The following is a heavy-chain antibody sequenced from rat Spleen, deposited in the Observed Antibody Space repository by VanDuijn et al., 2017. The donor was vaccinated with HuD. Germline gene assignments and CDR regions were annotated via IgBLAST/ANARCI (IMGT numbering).Heavy chain of an antibody. CDR1: GFTFSDYH. J-gene: IGHJ1*01. CDR3: ARTGGPYYWYFDF. V-gene: IGHV5-7*01. D-gene: IGHD1-11*01. Sequence: EVELVESGGGLVQPGRSLKLSCAASGFTFSDYHMAWVRQAPKKGLEWVASLSYEGGSTYYGDSVKGRFTISRDNAKSTLYLQLDSLRSEDTATYYCARTGGPYYWYFDFWGPGTMVTVSS. CDR2: LSYEGGST.